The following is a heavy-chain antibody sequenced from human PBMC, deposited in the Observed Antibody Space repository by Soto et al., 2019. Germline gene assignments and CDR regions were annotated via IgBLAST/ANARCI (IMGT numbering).Heavy chain of an antibody. CDR3: ARRITRPERFDY. Sequence: SETLSLTRTVSGGSISRSSYYWGWIRQPPGKGLEWIGNIYYSGNTYYNPSLQSRVTISVDTSKNQFSLKLTSATDADTAVYYCARRITRPERFDYWGQGALVTVSS. V-gene: IGHV4-39*01. CDR2: IYYSGNT. CDR1: GGSISRSSYY. D-gene: IGHD1-20*01. J-gene: IGHJ4*02.